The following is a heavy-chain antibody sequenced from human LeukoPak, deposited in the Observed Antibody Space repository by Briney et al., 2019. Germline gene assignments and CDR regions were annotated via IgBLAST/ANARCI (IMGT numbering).Heavy chain of an antibody. J-gene: IGHJ4*02. CDR2: IKQDGSEK. V-gene: IGHV3-7*03. CDR1: GFTFSSCW. D-gene: IGHD3-10*01. Sequence: GGSLRLSCAASGFTFSSCWMSWVRQAPGKGLEWVANIKQDGSEKYYVDSVKGRFTISRDNAKNSLYLQMNSLRAEDTAVYYCARELLSYYGSGSLNYWGQGTLVTVSS. CDR3: ARELLSYYGSGSLNY.